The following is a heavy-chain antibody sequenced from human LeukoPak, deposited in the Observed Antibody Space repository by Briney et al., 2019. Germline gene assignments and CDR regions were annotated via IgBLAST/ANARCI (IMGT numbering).Heavy chain of an antibody. CDR2: ISSSSSYI. CDR1: GFTFSSYS. J-gene: IGHJ3*02. D-gene: IGHD3-22*01. CDR3: ARVVYYYDSSGPDRAFDI. Sequence: GGSLRLSCAASGFTFSSYSMIWVRQAPGKGLEWVSSISSSSSYIYYADSVKGRFTISRDNATNSVYLQMTSRRAEDAAVYYCARVVYYYDSSGPDRAFDIWGQGTMVTVSS. V-gene: IGHV3-21*01.